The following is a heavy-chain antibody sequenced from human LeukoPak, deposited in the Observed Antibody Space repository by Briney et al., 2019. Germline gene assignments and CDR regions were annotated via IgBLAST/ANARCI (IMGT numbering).Heavy chain of an antibody. Sequence: GESLKISCKGSGYSFTSYWIGWVRPMPGKGLEWMGIIYPGDSETRYSPSFQGQVTISADKSISTAYLQWSSLKASDTAMYYCARHLSGYDPAFDIWGQGTMVTVSS. D-gene: IGHD5-12*01. CDR3: ARHLSGYDPAFDI. CDR1: GYSFTSYW. V-gene: IGHV5-51*01. J-gene: IGHJ3*02. CDR2: IYPGDSET.